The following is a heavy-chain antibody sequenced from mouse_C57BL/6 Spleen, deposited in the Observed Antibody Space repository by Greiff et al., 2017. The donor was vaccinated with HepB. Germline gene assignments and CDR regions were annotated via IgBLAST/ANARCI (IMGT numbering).Heavy chain of an antibody. CDR3: AREGYYGSSDVPAFAY. CDR2: IYPGDGDT. V-gene: IGHV1-80*01. J-gene: IGHJ3*01. D-gene: IGHD1-1*01. Sequence: QVQLQQSGAELVKPGASVKISCKASGYAFSSYWMNWVKQRPGKGLEWIGQIYPGDGDTNYNGKFKGKATLTADKSSSTAYMQLSSLTSEDSAVYFCAREGYYGSSDVPAFAYWGQGTLVTVSA. CDR1: GYAFSSYW.